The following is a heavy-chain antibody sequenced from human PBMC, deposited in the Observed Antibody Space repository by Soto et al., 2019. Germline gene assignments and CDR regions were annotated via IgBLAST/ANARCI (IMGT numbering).Heavy chain of an antibody. D-gene: IGHD3-22*01. V-gene: IGHV5-51*01. CDR3: ARRRGYQSNGYYYMYFFDY. J-gene: IGHJ4*02. Sequence: PGESLKICCKVSGCSFTSYGIGWVRQMPGKGLEWMGIIYPGDSDIRYSPSFQGQVTLSADRSISTAYLHWSSLKASDTAMYYCARRRGYQSNGYYYMYFFDYWGQGTLVTVSS. CDR1: GCSFTSYG. CDR2: IYPGDSDI.